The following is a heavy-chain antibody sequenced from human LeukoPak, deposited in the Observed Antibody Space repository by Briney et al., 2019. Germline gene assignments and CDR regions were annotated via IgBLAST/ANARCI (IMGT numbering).Heavy chain of an antibody. J-gene: IGHJ3*02. Sequence: PGGSLRLSCAASGFTFSSYGMHWVRQAPGKGLEWVALIWFDGSNKYYADSVKGRFTISRDNSNNTLYLQMNSLGVEDTAVYYCAKGPYGPGAFDIWGQGTMVTVSS. CDR3: AKGPYGPGAFDI. D-gene: IGHD3-10*01. V-gene: IGHV3-33*06. CDR1: GFTFSSYG. CDR2: IWFDGSNK.